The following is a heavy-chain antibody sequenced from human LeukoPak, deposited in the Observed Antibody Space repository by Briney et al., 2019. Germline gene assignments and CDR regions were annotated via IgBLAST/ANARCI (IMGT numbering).Heavy chain of an antibody. Sequence: ASVKVSCKASGYTFTGYYMHWVRQAPGQGLEWMGWINPNSGGTNYAQKFQGRVTMTRDTSISTAYMELSRLRSDDTAVYYCAREQAGMIVVVKPLDYWGQGTLVTVSS. CDR1: GYTFTGYY. CDR2: INPNSGGT. D-gene: IGHD3-22*01. J-gene: IGHJ4*02. V-gene: IGHV1-2*02. CDR3: AREQAGMIVVVKPLDY.